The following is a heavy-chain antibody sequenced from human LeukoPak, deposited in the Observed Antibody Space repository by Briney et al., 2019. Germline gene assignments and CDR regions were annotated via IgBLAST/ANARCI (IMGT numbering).Heavy chain of an antibody. CDR1: GYTFTGYY. V-gene: IGHV1-2*02. D-gene: IGHD2-15*01. CDR2: INPNCGGT. J-gene: IGHJ6*02. CDR3: AGSYCSGGSCYQHYYYYGMDV. Sequence: ASVKVSCKASGYTFTGYYMHWVRQAPGQGLEWMGWINPNCGGTNYAQKFQGRVTMTRDTSISTAYMELSRLRSDDTAVYYCAGSYCSGGSCYQHYYYYGMDVWGQGTTVTVSS.